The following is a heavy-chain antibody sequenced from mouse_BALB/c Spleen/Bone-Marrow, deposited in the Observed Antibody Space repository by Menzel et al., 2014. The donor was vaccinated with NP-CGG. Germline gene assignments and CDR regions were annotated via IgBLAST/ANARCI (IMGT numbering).Heavy chain of an antibody. CDR3: TYMGYYGSSYAMDY. Sequence: QVQLKESGAELVKPGASVKLSCKASGCTFTSYWMHWVKLRPGQGFEWIGEINPSNGGTNYNEKFKRKATLTVDKSSSTAYMQLSSLTSEDSAVYYCTYMGYYGSSYAMDYWGQGTSVTVSS. J-gene: IGHJ4*01. CDR1: GCTFTSYW. V-gene: IGHV1S16*01. D-gene: IGHD1-1*01. CDR2: INPSNGGT.